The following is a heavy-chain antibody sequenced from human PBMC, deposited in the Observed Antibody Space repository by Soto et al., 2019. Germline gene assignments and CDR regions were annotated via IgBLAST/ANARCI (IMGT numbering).Heavy chain of an antibody. CDR3: AKGGDYYGSGSSDY. V-gene: IGHV3-23*01. CDR1: GFTFSSYA. J-gene: IGHJ4*02. D-gene: IGHD3-10*01. CDR2: ISGSGGST. Sequence: EVQLLESGGGLVQPGGSLRLSCAASGFTFSSYAMSWVRQAPGKGLEWVSAISGSGGSTYYADSVKGRFTISRDNSKNTLYLQMNSLRAEDTAVYDCAKGGDYYGSGSSDYWGQGTLVTVSS.